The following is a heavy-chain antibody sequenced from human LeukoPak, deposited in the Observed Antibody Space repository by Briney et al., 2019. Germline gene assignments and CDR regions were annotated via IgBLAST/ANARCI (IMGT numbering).Heavy chain of an antibody. V-gene: IGHV5-51*01. CDR2: IYPGDSDS. CDR3: ARYYGSGSQGSNFDC. D-gene: IGHD3-10*01. Sequence: GESLEISCKGSGYSFTNSWIGWVRQMPGKGLEWMGIIYPGDSDSRYSPSFQGQVTISADKSISTAYLQWSSLKASDTAMYYCARYYGSGSQGSNFDCWGQGTLVTVSS. J-gene: IGHJ4*02. CDR1: GYSFTNSW.